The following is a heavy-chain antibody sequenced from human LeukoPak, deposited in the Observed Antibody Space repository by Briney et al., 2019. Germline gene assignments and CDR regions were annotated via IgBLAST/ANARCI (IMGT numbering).Heavy chain of an antibody. CDR3: ARLHCSSPSCHRNWFDP. J-gene: IGHJ5*02. CDR1: GAAISNFY. CDR2: ISYSGST. Sequence: SETLSLTCTVSGAAISNFYWSWIRQPPGKGLEWIGDISYSGSTNYNPSLKSRVTMSVDTSKNQFSLKLRSVTAADTAVYYCARLHCSSPSCHRNWFDPWGQGTLVTVSS. V-gene: IGHV4-59*01. D-gene: IGHD2-2*01.